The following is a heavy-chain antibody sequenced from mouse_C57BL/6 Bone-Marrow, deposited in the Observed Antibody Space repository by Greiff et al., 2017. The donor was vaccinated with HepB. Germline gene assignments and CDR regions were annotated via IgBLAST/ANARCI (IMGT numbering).Heavy chain of an antibody. V-gene: IGHV1-82*01. Sequence: VQLQQSGPELVKPGASVKISCKASAYASSSSWMTWVKQGPGKGLEWIGRIYPGDGDTNYNGKFKGKATLTADKSSSTAYMQLSSLTSEDSAVYFCARRPYDYFDYWGQGTTLTVSS. CDR3: ARRPYDYFDY. D-gene: IGHD2-3*01. J-gene: IGHJ2*01. CDR2: IYPGDGDT. CDR1: AYASSSSW.